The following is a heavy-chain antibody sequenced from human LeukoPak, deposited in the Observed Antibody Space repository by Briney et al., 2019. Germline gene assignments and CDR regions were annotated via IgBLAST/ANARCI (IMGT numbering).Heavy chain of an antibody. J-gene: IGHJ3*02. CDR1: EYTFTGYY. CDR3: AGYDILTGEGQNAFDI. CDR2: INPNSGGT. D-gene: IGHD3-9*01. Sequence: ASVKVSCKASEYTFTGYYMHWVRQAPGQGLEWMGWINPNSGGTNYAQKFQGRVTMTRDTSISTAYMELSRLGSDDTAVYYCAGYDILTGEGQNAFDIWGQGTMVTVSS. V-gene: IGHV1-2*02.